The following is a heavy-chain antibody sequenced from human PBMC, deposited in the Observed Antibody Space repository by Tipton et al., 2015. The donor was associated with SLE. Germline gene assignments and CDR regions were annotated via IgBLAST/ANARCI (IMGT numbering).Heavy chain of an antibody. Sequence: SLRLSCAVSGFTFSSYSINWVRQAPGKGLEWVANIKQDGSERYYVDSVKGRFTISRDNAKNSLYLQMNGLRAEDTAVYYCARHGRCSATSCYLEDYWGQGSLVTVSS. J-gene: IGHJ4*02. V-gene: IGHV3-7*01. CDR2: IKQDGSER. CDR1: GFTFSSYS. D-gene: IGHD2-2*01. CDR3: ARHGRCSATSCYLEDY.